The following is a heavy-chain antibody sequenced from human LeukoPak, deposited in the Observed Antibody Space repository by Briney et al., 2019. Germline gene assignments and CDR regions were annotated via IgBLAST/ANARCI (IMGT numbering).Heavy chain of an antibody. CDR2: IFATGNT. J-gene: IGHJ4*02. D-gene: IGHD3-22*01. Sequence: SETLSLTCTVSGDSMNNYFWSWIRRPAGKGLEWIGRIFATGNTNYNPSLKSRVTMSVDTSKNQSSLDLSSVTAADTAVYFCARDSSGYLESFDYWGQGTLVTVSS. CDR3: ARDSSGYLESFDY. V-gene: IGHV4-4*07. CDR1: GDSMNNYF.